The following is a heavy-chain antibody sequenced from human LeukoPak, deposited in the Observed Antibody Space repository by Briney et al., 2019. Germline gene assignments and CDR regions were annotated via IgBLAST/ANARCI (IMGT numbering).Heavy chain of an antibody. J-gene: IGHJ5*02. CDR1: NGSISSYH. Sequence: PSETLSLTCTVSNGSISSYHWSWVRQPPGKGLEWIGYILTSGTTNYNPSLKSRLTISVDTSKNQFTLKLSSVTAADTAVYYCARYCSSTSCYRWFDPWGQGTLVTVSS. V-gene: IGHV4-4*09. D-gene: IGHD2-2*02. CDR3: ARYCSSTSCYRWFDP. CDR2: ILTSGTT.